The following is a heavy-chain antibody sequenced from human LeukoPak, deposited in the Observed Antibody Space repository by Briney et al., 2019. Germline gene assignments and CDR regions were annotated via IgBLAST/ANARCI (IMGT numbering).Heavy chain of an antibody. CDR1: GFTLSSYA. CDR3: AKPPLRFLEWLLSFDY. V-gene: IGHV3-23*01. Sequence: GGSLRLSCAASGFTLSSYAMSWVRQAPGKGLEWVSAISGSGGSTYYADSVKGRFTISRDNSKNTLYLQMNSLRAEDTAVYYCAKPPLRFLEWLLSFDYWGQGTLVTVSS. D-gene: IGHD3-3*01. CDR2: ISGSGGST. J-gene: IGHJ4*02.